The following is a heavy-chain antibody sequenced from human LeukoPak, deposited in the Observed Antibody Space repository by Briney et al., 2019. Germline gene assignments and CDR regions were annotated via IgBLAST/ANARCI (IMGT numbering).Heavy chain of an antibody. V-gene: IGHV4-30-2*01. J-gene: IGHJ5*02. Sequence: RPSETLSLTCAVSGGSISSGGYSWSWIRQPPGKGLEWIGYIYHSGSTYYNPSLKSRVTISVDRSKNQFSLKLSSVTAADTAVYYCARDIPWRGGFDPWGQGTLVTVSS. CDR2: IYHSGST. CDR3: ARDIPWRGGFDP. CDR1: GGSISSGGYS. D-gene: IGHD3-16*01.